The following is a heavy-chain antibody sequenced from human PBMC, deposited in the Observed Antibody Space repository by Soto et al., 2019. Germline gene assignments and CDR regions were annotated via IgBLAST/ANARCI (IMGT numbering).Heavy chain of an antibody. J-gene: IGHJ6*02. D-gene: IGHD3-10*01. CDR2: IYYSGST. CDR3: ARGDYYGSGSPLYYYGMDV. CDR1: GGSISSGDYY. V-gene: IGHV4-30-4*01. Sequence: PSETLSLTCTVSGGSISSGDYYWSWIRQPPGKGLEWIGYIYYSGSTYYNPSLKSRVTISVDTSKNQFSLKLSSVTAADTAVYYCARGDYYGSGSPLYYYGMDVWGQGTTVTVSS.